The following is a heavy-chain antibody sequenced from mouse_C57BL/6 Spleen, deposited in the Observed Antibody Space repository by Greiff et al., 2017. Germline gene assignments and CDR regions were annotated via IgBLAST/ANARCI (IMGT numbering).Heavy chain of an antibody. CDR1: GYTFTSYW. V-gene: IGHV1-52*01. J-gene: IGHJ2*01. CDR2: IDPSDSET. D-gene: IGHD4-1*01. Sequence: VQLQQSGAELVRPGSSVKLSCKASGYTFTSYWMHWVKQRPIQGLEWIGNIDPSDSETHYNQKFKDKDTLTVDKSSSTAYMQLSSLTSGDSAVYYCERRQANWDYFDYWGQGTTLTVSS. CDR3: ERRQANWDYFDY.